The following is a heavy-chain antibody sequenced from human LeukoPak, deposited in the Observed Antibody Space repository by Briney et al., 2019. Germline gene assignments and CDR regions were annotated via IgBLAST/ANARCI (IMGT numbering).Heavy chain of an antibody. CDR2: IYHSGST. J-gene: IGHJ2*01. CDR1: GGSISSSNW. CDR3: ARAYCGGDCYLYFDF. D-gene: IGHD2-21*02. Sequence: SGTLSLTCAVSGGSISSSNWWSWLRQPPGKGLEWIGEIYHSGSTNYNPSLKSRVTISVDKSKNQFSLKLSSVTAADTAVYYCARAYCGGDCYLYFDFLGRGTLASLSS. V-gene: IGHV4-4*02.